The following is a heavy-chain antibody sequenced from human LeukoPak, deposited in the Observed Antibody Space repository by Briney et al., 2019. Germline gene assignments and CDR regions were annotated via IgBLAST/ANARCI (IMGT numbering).Heavy chain of an antibody. J-gene: IGHJ4*02. CDR2: ISYDGSNK. CDR3: ARDKEYGDYIDY. Sequence: PGGSLRLSCAASGFTFSGYPIHWVRQAPGKGLEWVAVISYDGSNKYYADSVKGRFTISRDNSKNTLYLQMNSLRAEDTAVYYCARDKEYGDYIDYWGQGTLVTVSS. V-gene: IGHV3-30-3*01. CDR1: GFTFSGYP. D-gene: IGHD4-17*01.